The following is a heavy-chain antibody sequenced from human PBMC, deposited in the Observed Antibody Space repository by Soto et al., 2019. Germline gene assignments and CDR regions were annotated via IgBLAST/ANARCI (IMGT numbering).Heavy chain of an antibody. J-gene: IGHJ6*02. Sequence: QVQLVQSGAEVKKPGASVKVSCKASGYTFTSYDINWVRQATGQGLEWMGWMNPNSGNTGYAQKFQGRVTMTRNTSIITAYMELRSLRSEDTAVYYCARPRSGSYYYGMDVWGQGSAVTVSS. CDR3: ARPRSGSYYYGMDV. D-gene: IGHD3-3*01. V-gene: IGHV1-8*01. CDR2: MNPNSGNT. CDR1: GYTFTSYD.